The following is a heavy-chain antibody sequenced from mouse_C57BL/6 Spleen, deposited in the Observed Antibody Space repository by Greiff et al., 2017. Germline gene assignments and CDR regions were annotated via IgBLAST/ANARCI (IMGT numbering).Heavy chain of an antibody. CDR2: ISDGGSYT. Sequence: DVMLVESGGGLVKPGGSLKLSCAASGFTFSSYAMSWVRQTPEKRLEWVATISDGGSYTYYPDNVKGRFTISRDKAKNNLYLQMSHLKSEDTAMYYCARPYGNYFDYWGQGTTLTVSS. D-gene: IGHD2-1*01. CDR3: ARPYGNYFDY. J-gene: IGHJ2*01. CDR1: GFTFSSYA. V-gene: IGHV5-4*03.